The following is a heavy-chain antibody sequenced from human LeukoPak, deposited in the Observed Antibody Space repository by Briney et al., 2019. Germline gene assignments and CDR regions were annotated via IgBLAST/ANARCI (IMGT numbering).Heavy chain of an antibody. CDR1: GFYFRDHW. CDR2: IKTDGSKT. J-gene: IGHJ4*02. Sequence: PGGSLLLSCAASGFYFRDHWMDWVRQAPGKGLEWVGHIKTDGSKTYYLDSLKGRISISRDNTNNALYLQMNSLRVEDTAVYYCVKNDGWFHLAQWGQGTLVTVSS. D-gene: IGHD6-19*01. CDR3: VKNDGWFHLAQ. V-gene: IGHV3-7*03.